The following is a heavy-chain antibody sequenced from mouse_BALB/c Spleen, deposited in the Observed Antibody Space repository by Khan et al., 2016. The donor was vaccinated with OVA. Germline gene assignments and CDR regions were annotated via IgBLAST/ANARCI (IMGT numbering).Heavy chain of an antibody. D-gene: IGHD2-10*01. CDR3: ARAYYGNYREAMDY. J-gene: IGHJ4*01. Sequence: QVQLKESGPGLVAPSQSLSITYTVSGFSLTGYGVNWVRQPPGKGLEWLGMIWGDGSTDYNSALKSRLILSKDNSKSQVFLKMNSLQTDDTARYYCARAYYGNYREAMDYWGQGTSVTVSS. CDR1: GFSLTGYG. CDR2: IWGDGST. V-gene: IGHV2-6-7*01.